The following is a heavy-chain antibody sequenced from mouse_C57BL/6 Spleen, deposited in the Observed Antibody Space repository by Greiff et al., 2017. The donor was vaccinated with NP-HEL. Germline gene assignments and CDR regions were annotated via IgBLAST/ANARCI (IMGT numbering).Heavy chain of an antibody. J-gene: IGHJ1*03. V-gene: IGHV8-12*01. CDR2: IYWDDDK. D-gene: IGHD3-2*02. Sequence: QVTLKESGPGILQSSQTLSLTCSFSGFSLSTSGMGVSWIRQPSGKGLEWLAHIYWDDDKRYNPSLKSRLTISKDTSRNQVFLKITSMDTADTATYYCARATAQATCWYFDVWGTGTTVTVSS. CDR1: GFSLSTSGMG. CDR3: ARATAQATCWYFDV.